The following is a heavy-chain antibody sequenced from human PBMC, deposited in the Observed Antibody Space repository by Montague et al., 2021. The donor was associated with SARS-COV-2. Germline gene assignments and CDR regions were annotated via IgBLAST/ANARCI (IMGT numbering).Heavy chain of an antibody. J-gene: IGHJ6*02. CDR2: ISYSGST. D-gene: IGHD3-10*01. V-gene: IGHV4-39*07. CDR1: GGSIRSSSHF. Sequence: SETLSLTCTVSGGSIRSSSHFWGWFRQPPGQRLEWIGTISYSGSTYYSPSLKSRVIISVDTPKNQFSLDLRSVTAADTAVYFCGLGRGFAVGNHYYYSYGLDVWGQGTTVTVSS. CDR3: GLGRGFAVGNHYYYSYGLDV.